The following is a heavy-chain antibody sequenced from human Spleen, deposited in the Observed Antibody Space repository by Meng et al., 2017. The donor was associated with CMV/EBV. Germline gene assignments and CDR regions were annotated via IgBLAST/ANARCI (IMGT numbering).Heavy chain of an antibody. D-gene: IGHD3-3*01. CDR2: INHSGST. Sequence: SFSGYYWSWIRQPPGKGLEWIGEINHSGSTNYNPSLKSPVTISVDTSKNQFSLKVTSVTAADTAVYYCARVRGRGYYDFWRGYYFDYWAQGTLVTVSS. CDR1: SFSGYY. V-gene: IGHV4-34*01. J-gene: IGHJ4*02. CDR3: ARVRGRGYYDFWRGYYFDY.